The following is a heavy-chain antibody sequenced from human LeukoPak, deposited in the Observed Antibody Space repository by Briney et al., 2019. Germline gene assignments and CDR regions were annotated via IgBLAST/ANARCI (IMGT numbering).Heavy chain of an antibody. J-gene: IGHJ4*02. Sequence: GGSLRLSCAAAGFTFSSYNMNWVRQAPGKGLEGVSSISSSSNYIYYADSVKGRFTISRDNAKNSLYLQMKSLRAEDTAVYYCARGDWLPLPYAFDHWGQGTLVTVSS. CDR3: ARGDWLPLPYAFDH. CDR1: GFTFSSYN. D-gene: IGHD5-12*01. V-gene: IGHV3-21*01. CDR2: ISSSSNYI.